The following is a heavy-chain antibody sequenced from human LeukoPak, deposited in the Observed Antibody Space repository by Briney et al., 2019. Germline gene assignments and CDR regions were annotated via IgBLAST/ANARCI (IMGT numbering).Heavy chain of an antibody. D-gene: IGHD2-2*01. CDR2: INHSGST. Sequence: SETLSLTCAVYGGSFSGYYWSWIRQPPGKGLEWIGEINHSGSTNYNPSLKSRVTISVDTSKNQFSLKLSSVTAADTAVYYCASPGRYCDTTNCYSQNVPYFWGQGTLVTVSS. V-gene: IGHV4-34*01. J-gene: IGHJ4*02. CDR1: GGSFSGYY. CDR3: ASPGRYCDTTNCYSQNVPYF.